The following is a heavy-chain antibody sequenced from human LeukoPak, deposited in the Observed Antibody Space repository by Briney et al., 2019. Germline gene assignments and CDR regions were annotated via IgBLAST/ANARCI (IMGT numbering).Heavy chain of an antibody. Sequence: GGPLRLSCAASGFTFSSYSMNWVRQAPGKGLEWVSYISITSTTIYYADPVKGRFTISRDNAKNSLYVQMNSLRAEDTAVYYCARDLGYARGRYFDLWGRGTLVTVPS. CDR3: ARDLGYARGRYFDL. J-gene: IGHJ2*01. CDR2: ISITSTTI. D-gene: IGHD5-18*01. CDR1: GFTFSSYS. V-gene: IGHV3-48*01.